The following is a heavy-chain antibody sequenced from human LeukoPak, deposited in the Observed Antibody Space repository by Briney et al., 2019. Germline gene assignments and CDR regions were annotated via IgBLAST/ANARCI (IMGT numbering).Heavy chain of an antibody. CDR2: IYSGGST. CDR3: ARHLSGDDI. D-gene: IGHD4-17*01. V-gene: IGHV3-53*01. CDR1: GFIVSSNY. J-gene: IGHJ3*02. Sequence: GGSLRLSCAASGFIVSSNYMSWVRQAPGKGLEWVSIIYSGGSTYYADSVKGRFTISRDNSKNTLYLQMNTLRAEDTAVYYCARHLSGDDIWGQGTMVTVSS.